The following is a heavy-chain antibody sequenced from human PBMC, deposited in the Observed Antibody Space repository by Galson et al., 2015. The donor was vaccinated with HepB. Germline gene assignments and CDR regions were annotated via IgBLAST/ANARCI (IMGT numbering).Heavy chain of an antibody. CDR1: GFTFSSYS. D-gene: IGHD3-22*01. CDR2: ISSSSSYI. Sequence: SLRLSCAASGFTFSSYSMNWVRQAPGKELEWVSSISSSSSYIYYADSVKGRFTISRDNAKNSLYLQMNSLRAEDTAVYYCARLGPSYYYDSSGCPDAFDIWGQGTMVTVSS. J-gene: IGHJ3*02. CDR3: ARLGPSYYYDSSGCPDAFDI. V-gene: IGHV3-21*01.